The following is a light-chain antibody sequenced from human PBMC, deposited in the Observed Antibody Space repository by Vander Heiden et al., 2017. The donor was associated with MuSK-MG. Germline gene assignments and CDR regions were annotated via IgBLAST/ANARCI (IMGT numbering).Light chain of an antibody. J-gene: IGLJ3*02. CDR2: SNK. Sequence: SVLTQPPSASGTPGLSVTISCSGSSSNIGSNYVYWYQQLPGTAPKLLIYSNKQRPSGVPDRFSGSKAGTSASLAISGLWSEDEADYYGAAWDDSLSGLVFGGGTKLTVL. V-gene: IGLV1-47*02. CDR3: AAWDDSLSGLV. CDR1: SSNIGSNY.